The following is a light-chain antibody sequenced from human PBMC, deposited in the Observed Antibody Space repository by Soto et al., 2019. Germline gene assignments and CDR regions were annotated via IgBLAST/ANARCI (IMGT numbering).Light chain of an antibody. CDR1: SSNIGSHY. CDR3: GTWDSSLSVVV. J-gene: IGLJ2*01. CDR2: DNN. Sequence: QSVLTQPPSVSAAPGQKVTISCAGSSSNIGSHYVSWYQLLPGTAPKLLIYDNNKRPSGIPDRFSGSTSGTSATLGITGLQTGDEADFYCGTWDSSLSVVVFGGGTKLTVL. V-gene: IGLV1-51*01.